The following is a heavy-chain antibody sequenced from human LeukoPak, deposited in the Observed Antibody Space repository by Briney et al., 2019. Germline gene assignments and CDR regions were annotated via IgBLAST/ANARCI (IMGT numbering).Heavy chain of an antibody. CDR1: GYTFTDYY. CDR3: ARIGVPRNIAVPGPDV. V-gene: IGHV1-2*02. Sequence: ASVKVSCTTSGYTFTDYYLHWVRQAPGQGLEWMGWINANSGGTNYAQNFQGRVTMTRDTSITTAYMELSSLTSDDTAVYYCARIGVPRNIAVPGPDVWGQGTLVTVSS. CDR2: INANSGGT. J-gene: IGHJ4*02. D-gene: IGHD6-19*01.